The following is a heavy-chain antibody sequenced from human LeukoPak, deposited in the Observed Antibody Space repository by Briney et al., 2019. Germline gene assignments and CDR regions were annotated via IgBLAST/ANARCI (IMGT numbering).Heavy chain of an antibody. CDR2: IYTSGST. Sequence: PSETLSLTCTVSGGSISSYYCGWIRQPAGKGLEWIGRIYTSGSTNYNPSLKSRVTMSVDTSKNQFSLKLSSVTAADTAVYYCARTDTAMGSFDYWGQGTGVSVSS. J-gene: IGHJ4*02. CDR1: GGSISSYY. D-gene: IGHD5-18*01. CDR3: ARTDTAMGSFDY. V-gene: IGHV4-4*07.